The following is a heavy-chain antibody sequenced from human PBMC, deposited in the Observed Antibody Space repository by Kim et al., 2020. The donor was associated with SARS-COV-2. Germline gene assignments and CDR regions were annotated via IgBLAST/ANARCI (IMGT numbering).Heavy chain of an antibody. V-gene: IGHV1-18*01. CDR1: GYTFTSYG. J-gene: IGHJ4*02. D-gene: IGHD5-12*01. CDR2: ISAYNGNT. Sequence: ASVKVSCKASGYTFTSYGISWVRQAPGQGLEWMGWISAYNGNTNYAQKLQGRVTMTTDTSTSTAYMELRSLRSDDTAVYYCARDVLPFGYSGYPFDYWGQGTLVTVSS. CDR3: ARDVLPFGYSGYPFDY.